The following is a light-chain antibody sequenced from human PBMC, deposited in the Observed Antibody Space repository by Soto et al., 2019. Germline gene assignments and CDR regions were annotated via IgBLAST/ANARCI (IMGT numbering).Light chain of an antibody. CDR3: QHYSSYSPT. J-gene: IGKJ3*01. CDR1: QSISSW. V-gene: IGKV1-5*01. CDR2: YGS. Sequence: DMQATQSPSTLSASVGDTVTITCRASQSISSWLAWYQQKSGKAPKLLIHYGSTLQSGVTSRFSGSGSGTDFTLTISGLQPDDFATYYCQHYSSYSPTFGPGTTVAIK.